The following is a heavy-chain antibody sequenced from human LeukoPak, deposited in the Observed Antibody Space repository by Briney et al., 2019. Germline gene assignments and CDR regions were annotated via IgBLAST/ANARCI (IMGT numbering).Heavy chain of an antibody. V-gene: IGHV4-34*01. CDR3: ARTTTVTNFDY. CDR1: GGSFSGYY. J-gene: IGHJ4*02. CDR2: INHSGST. D-gene: IGHD4-17*01. Sequence: SETLSLTCAVYGGSFSGYYWSWIRQPPGKGLEWIGEINHSGSTNYNPSLKSRVTISVDTSKNQFSLKLSSVTAADTAVYYCARTTTVTNFDYWGQGTLVTVSS.